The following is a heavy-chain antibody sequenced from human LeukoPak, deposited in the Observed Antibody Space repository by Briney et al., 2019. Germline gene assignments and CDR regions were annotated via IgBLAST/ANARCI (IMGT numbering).Heavy chain of an antibody. CDR2: IDPSDSYT. J-gene: IGHJ2*01. D-gene: IGHD4-17*01. V-gene: IGHV5-10-1*01. CDR1: GYRFNSYW. CDR3: ARHEETVTTLGYFDL. Sequence: GESLKISCKGSGYRFNSYWIGWVRQMPGKGLEWMGRIDPSDSYTNYSPSFQGHVTISADKSISTAYLQWSSLKASDTAMYYCARHEETVTTLGYFDLWGRGTLVTVSS.